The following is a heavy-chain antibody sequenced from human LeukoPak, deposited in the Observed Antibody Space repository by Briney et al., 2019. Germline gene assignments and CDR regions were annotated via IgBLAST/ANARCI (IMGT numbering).Heavy chain of an antibody. CDR2: IKSKTDGGTT. V-gene: IGHV3-15*01. D-gene: IGHD5-18*01. Sequence: MSGGSLRLSCAASGFTFSTAWMSWVRQAPGKGLEWVGRIKSKTDGGTTDYAAPVKGRFTISRDDSKNTLYLQMNSLETEDTAVYYCTTEGYNYGYHSFDLWSQGTLVTVSS. CDR3: TTEGYNYGYHSFDL. J-gene: IGHJ4*02. CDR1: GFTFSTAW.